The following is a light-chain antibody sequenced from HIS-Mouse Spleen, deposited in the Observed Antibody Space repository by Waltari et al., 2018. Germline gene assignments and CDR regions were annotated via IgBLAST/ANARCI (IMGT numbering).Light chain of an antibody. Sequence: QSVLTQPPSVSGAPGQRVTISCTGSSSNIGAGYDVHWYQQLPGTAPKLLIYGNSKRPSGAPDRFSGASSGNTASLTITGAQAEDEADYYCNSRDSSGNHLVFGGGTKLTVL. CDR3: NSRDSSGNHLV. V-gene: IGLV1-40*01. J-gene: IGLJ2*01. CDR2: GNS. CDR1: SSNIGAGYD.